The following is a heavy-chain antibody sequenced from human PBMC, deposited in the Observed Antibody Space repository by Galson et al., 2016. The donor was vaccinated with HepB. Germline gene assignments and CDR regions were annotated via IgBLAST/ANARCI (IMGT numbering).Heavy chain of an antibody. D-gene: IGHD6-19*01. V-gene: IGHV4-59*01. J-gene: IGHJ3*02. Sequence: SETLSLTCTVSGGSISSYYWSWIRQPPGKGLKWIGYIYYSGSTNYNPSLKSGVPISVDTSKNQFSLKLSPVTAADTAVYYCARASPRDSSGWYPDAFDIWGQGTMVTVSS. CDR1: GGSISSYY. CDR3: ARASPRDSSGWYPDAFDI. CDR2: IYYSGST.